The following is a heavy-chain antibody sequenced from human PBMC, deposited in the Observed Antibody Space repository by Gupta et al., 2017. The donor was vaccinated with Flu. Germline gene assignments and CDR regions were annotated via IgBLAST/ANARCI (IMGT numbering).Heavy chain of an antibody. CDR1: GFSLTNTGEG. D-gene: IGHD3-16*02. J-gene: IGHJ3*01. CDR3: ARCVITYGGVIGDDAFDV. CDR2: IYWDNDA. V-gene: IGHV2-5*02. Sequence: QITLKESGPALIQPTQTLTPTCTFSGFSLTNTGEGVGWIRPPPGGALEWVAVIYWDNDARYSPSLKTRLAISKDTSKKQVVLTMTNMDPVDTATYYCARCVITYGGVIGDDAFDVWGQGTMVTVSS.